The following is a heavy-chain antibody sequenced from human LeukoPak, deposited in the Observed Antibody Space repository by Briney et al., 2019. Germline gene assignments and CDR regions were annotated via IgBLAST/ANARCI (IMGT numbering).Heavy chain of an antibody. CDR2: ISSGSSYI. J-gene: IGHJ4*02. Sequence: GGSLRLSCAASGFTFSTYSMNWVRQAPGKGLEWVSFISSGSSYIYYADSVKGRFTISRDNAKNSLYLQMNSLRAEDTAVYYCARDGGRGRSDYWGQGTLVTVPS. V-gene: IGHV3-21*01. CDR3: ARDGGRGRSDY. CDR1: GFTFSTYS. D-gene: IGHD3-16*01.